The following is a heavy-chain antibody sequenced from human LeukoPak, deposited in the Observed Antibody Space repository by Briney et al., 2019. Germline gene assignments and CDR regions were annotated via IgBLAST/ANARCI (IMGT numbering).Heavy chain of an antibody. CDR1: GYTFTGYY. V-gene: IGHV1-2*02. D-gene: IGHD3-22*01. CDR2: INPNSGGT. J-gene: IGHJ4*02. CDR3: ARGTSDWGYYDSSGYYPY. Sequence: ASVKVSCKASGYTFTGYYMHWVRQAPGQGLEWMGWINPNSGGTNYAQKFQGRVTMTRDTSISTAYMELSRLRSDDTAVYYCARGTSDWGYYDSSGYYPYWGQGTLVTVSS.